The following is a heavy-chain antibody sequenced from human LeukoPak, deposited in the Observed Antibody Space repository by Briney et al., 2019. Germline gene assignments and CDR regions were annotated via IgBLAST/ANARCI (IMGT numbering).Heavy chain of an antibody. CDR1: GFTVSSNY. Sequence: TGGSLRLSCAASGFTVSSNYMSWVRQAPGKGLEWVSVIYSGGSTYYADSVKGRFTISRDNSKNTLYLQMNSLRAEDTAVYYCARGQGPYYYYGMDVWGQGTTVTVSS. V-gene: IGHV3-53*01. J-gene: IGHJ6*02. CDR3: ARGQGPYYYYGMDV. CDR2: IYSGGST.